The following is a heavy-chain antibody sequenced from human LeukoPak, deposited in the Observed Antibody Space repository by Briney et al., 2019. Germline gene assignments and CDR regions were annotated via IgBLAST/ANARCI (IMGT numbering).Heavy chain of an antibody. CDR2: ISTYNANT. J-gene: IGHJ4*02. V-gene: IGHV1-18*01. CDR3: ARGRDSSSWYGSGY. CDR1: GYSFSSFA. D-gene: IGHD6-13*01. Sequence: ASVKVSCKASGYSFSSFAINWVRQAPGQGLEWMGWISTYNANTHYAQKLQDRVTVTTDTSTSTAYMELRSLRSDDTAVYYCARGRDSSSWYGSGYWGQGTLVTVSS.